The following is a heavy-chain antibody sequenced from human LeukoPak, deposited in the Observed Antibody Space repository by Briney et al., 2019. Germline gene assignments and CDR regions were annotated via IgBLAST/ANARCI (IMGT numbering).Heavy chain of an antibody. CDR3: AAGYGSGSYYPMGY. D-gene: IGHD3-10*01. V-gene: IGHV4-59*01. J-gene: IGHJ4*02. Sequence: SETLSLTCTVSGGSISSYYWSWIRQPPGKGLEWIGYIYYSGSTNYNPSLKSRVTISVDTSKNQFSLKLSSVTAADTAVYYCAAGYGSGSYYPMGYWGQGTLVTVSS. CDR1: GGSISSYY. CDR2: IYYSGST.